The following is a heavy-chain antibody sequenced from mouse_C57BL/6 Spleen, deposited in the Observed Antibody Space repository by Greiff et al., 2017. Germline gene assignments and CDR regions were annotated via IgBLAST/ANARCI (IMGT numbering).Heavy chain of an antibody. CDR1: GFTFSSYG. CDR3: ARHAYKGAMDY. D-gene: IGHD6-5*01. J-gene: IGHJ4*01. V-gene: IGHV5-6*01. CDR2: ISSGGSYT. Sequence: EVQRVESGGDLVKPGGSLKLSCAASGFTFSSYGMSWVRQTPDKRLEWVATISSGGSYTYYPDSVKGRFTITRDNAKNTLYLQMSSLKSEDTAMYYCARHAYKGAMDYWGQGTSVTVSS.